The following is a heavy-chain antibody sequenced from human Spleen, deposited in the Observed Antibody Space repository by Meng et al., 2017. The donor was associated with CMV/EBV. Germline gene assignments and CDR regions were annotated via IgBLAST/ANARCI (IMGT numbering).Heavy chain of an antibody. CDR1: GYTFIDYS. D-gene: IGHD1-14*01. V-gene: IGHV1-2*06. Sequence: VHRVQSGAEVKKSGGSVQVSCKASGYTFIDYSMHWGRQAPGQGLEWMGHIHPNSGFADYAQKFQGRVTMTRDTSITTAYMEVRGLRSDDTSVYYCARDVPGKGFDTWGQGTLVTVSS. CDR2: IHPNSGFA. J-gene: IGHJ5*02. CDR3: ARDVPGKGFDT.